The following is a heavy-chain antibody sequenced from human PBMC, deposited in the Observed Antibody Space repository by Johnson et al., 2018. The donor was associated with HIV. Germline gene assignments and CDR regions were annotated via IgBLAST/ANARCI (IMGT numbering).Heavy chain of an antibody. CDR3: ARDIVGAPDAFDI. Sequence: QVQLVESGGGVVQPGGSPRLSCAASGFTFSSYGMHWVRQAPGKGLEWVAFIRYDGSNKYYADSVKGRITISRDNSKNTLYVQMNSLRAEDTAVYYCARDIVGAPDAFDIWGQGTMVTVSS. D-gene: IGHD1-26*01. CDR1: GFTFSSYG. J-gene: IGHJ3*02. V-gene: IGHV3-30*02. CDR2: IRYDGSNK.